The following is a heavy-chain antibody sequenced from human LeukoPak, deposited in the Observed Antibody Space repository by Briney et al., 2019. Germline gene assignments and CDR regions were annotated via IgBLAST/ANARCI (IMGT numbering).Heavy chain of an antibody. CDR1: GYTFTSYD. D-gene: IGHD3-16*02. CDR3: ARDDDYVWGSYRYTALFDY. J-gene: IGHJ4*02. V-gene: IGHV1-8*01. Sequence: ASVKVSCKASGYTFTSYDINWVRQATGQGLEWMGWMNPNSGNTGYAQKFQGRVTMTRNTSISTAYMELSSLRSEDTAVYYCARDDDYVWGSYRYTALFDYWGQGTLVTVSS. CDR2: MNPNSGNT.